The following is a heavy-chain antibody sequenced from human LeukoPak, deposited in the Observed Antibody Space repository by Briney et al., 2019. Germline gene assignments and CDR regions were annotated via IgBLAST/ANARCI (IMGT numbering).Heavy chain of an antibody. CDR3: AREVTGDGPSAFDI. D-gene: IGHD7-27*01. CDR2: ISSSSSYI. Sequence: GGSLRLSCAASGFTFSSYSMNWVRQAPGKGLEWVSSISSSSSYIYYADSVKGRFTISRDNAKNSLYLQMNSLRAEDTAVYYCAREVTGDGPSAFDIWGQGTMVTVSS. V-gene: IGHV3-21*01. CDR1: GFTFSSYS. J-gene: IGHJ3*02.